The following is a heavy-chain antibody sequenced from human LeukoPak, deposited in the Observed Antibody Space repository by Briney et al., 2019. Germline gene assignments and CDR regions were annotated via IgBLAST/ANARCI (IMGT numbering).Heavy chain of an antibody. V-gene: IGHV1-2*02. D-gene: IGHD3-10*01. CDR3: ARDYYGSGSYYWFDP. Sequence: ASVKVSCKASGYTFTGYYMHWVRQAPGQGLEWMGWINPNSGGTNYAQKFQGRVTMTRDTSISAAYMELSRLRSDDTAVYYCARDYYGSGSYYWFDPWGQGTLVTVSS. CDR2: INPNSGGT. J-gene: IGHJ5*02. CDR1: GYTFTGYY.